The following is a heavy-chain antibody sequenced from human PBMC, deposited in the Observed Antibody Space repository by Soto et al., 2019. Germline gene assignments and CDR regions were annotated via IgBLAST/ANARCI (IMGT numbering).Heavy chain of an antibody. CDR3: ARDPTYDFWAEPFDY. CDR2: TYYRSKWYN. CDR1: RDSVSSNSAA. V-gene: IGHV6-1*01. Sequence: SQTLSLTCVISRDSVSSNSAAWNWIRQSPSRGLEWLGRTYYRSKWYNDYAVSVKSRITINPDTSKNQLSLQLNSVTPEDTAVYYCARDPTYDFWAEPFDYWGQGTLVTVSS. D-gene: IGHD3-3*01. J-gene: IGHJ4*02.